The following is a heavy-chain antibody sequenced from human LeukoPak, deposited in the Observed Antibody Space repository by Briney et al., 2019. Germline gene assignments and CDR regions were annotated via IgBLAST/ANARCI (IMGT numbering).Heavy chain of an antibody. CDR2: IYYSGST. CDR3: ARGAAGYSYG. J-gene: IGHJ4*02. V-gene: IGHV4-59*01. Sequence: SETLSLTCTVSGGSISSYYWSWIRQPPGKGLEWIGHIYYSGSTNYNPSLKSRVTISIDTSRNQFSLRLSSVTAADTAVYYCARGAAGYSYGWGQGTLVTVSS. CDR1: GGSISSYY. D-gene: IGHD5-18*01.